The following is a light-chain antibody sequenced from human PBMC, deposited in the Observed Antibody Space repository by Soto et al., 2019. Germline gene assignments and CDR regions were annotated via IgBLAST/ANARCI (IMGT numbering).Light chain of an antibody. V-gene: IGKV3-11*01. CDR2: DAS. CDR1: QSVSSY. CDR3: QQRGKWPIT. J-gene: IGKJ5*01. Sequence: EIVLTQSPATLSLSPGERTTLSCRASQSVSSYLAWYQQKPGQAPRLLIYDASNSATGIPARFSGSGSGTDFTLTISSLEPEDFAVYYCQQRGKWPITFGQGTRLEIK.